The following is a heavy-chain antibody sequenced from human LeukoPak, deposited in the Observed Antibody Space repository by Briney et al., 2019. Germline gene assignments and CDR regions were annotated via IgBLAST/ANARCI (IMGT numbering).Heavy chain of an antibody. J-gene: IGHJ4*02. V-gene: IGHV3-7*01. CDR2: IKEDGSER. CDR1: GFTFSHYW. CDR3: AHRGSYFDY. D-gene: IGHD3-16*01. Sequence: GGSLRLSCAASGFTFSHYWMSWVRQAPGKGLEWVANIKEDGSERYYVDSVKGRFTISRDNAKNSLYLQMDSLRAEDTSVYYCAHRGSYFDYLGQGTLVTVSS.